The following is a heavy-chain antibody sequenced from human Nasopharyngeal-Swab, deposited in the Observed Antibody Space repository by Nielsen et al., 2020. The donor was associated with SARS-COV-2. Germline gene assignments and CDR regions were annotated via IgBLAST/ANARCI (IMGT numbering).Heavy chain of an antibody. D-gene: IGHD3-10*01. CDR3: ARTSYPSDRPPPFDYYYYGMDV. J-gene: IGHJ6*02. CDR1: GYPFNTYY. Sequence: ASVKVSCKASGYPFNTYYMHWVRQAPGQGPEWMGLIIPSGGSTTYAQKFQGRVTMTRDTSISTAYMELSRLRSDDTAVYYCARTSYPSDRPPPFDYYYYGMDVWGQGTTVTVSS. CDR2: IIPSGGST. V-gene: IGHV1-46*02.